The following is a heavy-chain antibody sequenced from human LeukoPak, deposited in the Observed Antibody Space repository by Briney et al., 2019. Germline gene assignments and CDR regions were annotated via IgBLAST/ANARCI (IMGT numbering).Heavy chain of an antibody. CDR3: AKGRNYDFWSGSDAFDI. V-gene: IGHV3-23*01. J-gene: IGHJ3*02. CDR1: GFTFSSYA. D-gene: IGHD3-3*01. Sequence: PGGSLRLSCAASGFTFSSYAMSWVRQAPGKGLEWVSAISGSGGSTYYADSVKGRFTISRDNSKNTLYLQMNSLRAEDTAVYYCAKGRNYDFWSGSDAFDIWGQGTMVTVSS. CDR2: ISGSGGST.